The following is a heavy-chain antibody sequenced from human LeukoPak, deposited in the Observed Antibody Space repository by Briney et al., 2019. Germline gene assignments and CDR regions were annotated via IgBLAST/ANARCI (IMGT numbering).Heavy chain of an antibody. CDR2: ISGSGGST. CDR3: AKDHSWPPYFDY. V-gene: IGHV3-23*01. CDR1: GFTFSSYA. J-gene: IGHJ4*02. Sequence: GGSLRLSCAASGFTFSSYAMSWVRQAPGKGLEWVSAISGSGGSTCYADSVKGRFTISRDNSKNTLYLQMNSLRAEDTAVYYCAKDHSWPPYFDYWGQGTLVTVSS.